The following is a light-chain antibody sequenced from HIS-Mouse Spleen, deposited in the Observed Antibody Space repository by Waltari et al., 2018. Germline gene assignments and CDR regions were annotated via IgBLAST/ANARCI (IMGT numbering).Light chain of an antibody. J-gene: IGLJ3*02. Sequence: QSVLTQPPSVSAAPGQTVTISCSGSRSNLGNNYVSWYQQLPGTAPKLLIYDNNKRPSGIPDRFSGSKSGTSATLGITGLQTGDEADYYCGTWDSSLSAWVFGGGTKLTVL. V-gene: IGLV1-51*01. CDR2: DNN. CDR1: RSNLGNNY. CDR3: GTWDSSLSAWV.